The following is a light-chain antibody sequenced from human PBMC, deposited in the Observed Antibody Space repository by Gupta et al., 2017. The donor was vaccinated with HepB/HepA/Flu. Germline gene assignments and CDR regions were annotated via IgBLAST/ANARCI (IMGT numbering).Light chain of an antibody. CDR1: QSVLHSSKSKNY. CDR2: WAT. J-gene: IGKJ2*04. CDR3: QQYLDDRGCS. V-gene: IGKV4-1*01. Sequence: DIVMTQSPYSLAVSLGERATINCRSSQSVLHSSKSKNYLAWYQQKPGQPPKLLIYWATTREAGVPDRFSGSGYGKDVTLTISSRQKEDVAVYYCQQYLDDRGCSFGQGTKMEIK.